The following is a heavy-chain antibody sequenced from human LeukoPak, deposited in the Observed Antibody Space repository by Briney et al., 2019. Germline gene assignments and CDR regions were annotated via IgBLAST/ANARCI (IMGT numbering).Heavy chain of an antibody. D-gene: IGHD6-19*01. CDR1: GGSMSSYY. V-gene: IGHV4-59*01. CDR3: ARDFAVAAHYFDY. CDR2: IYYSGST. J-gene: IGHJ4*02. Sequence: SETLSLTCTVSGGSMSSYYWSWIRQPPGRGLEWIGHIYYSGSTSYNPSLKSRVTLSVDTSKNQFSLKLTSVTAADTAVYYCARDFAVAAHYFDYWGQGTLVTVSS.